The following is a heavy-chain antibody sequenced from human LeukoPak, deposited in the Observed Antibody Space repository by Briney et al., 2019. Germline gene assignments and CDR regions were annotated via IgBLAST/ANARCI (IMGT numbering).Heavy chain of an antibody. J-gene: IGHJ4*02. V-gene: IGHV1-69*13. CDR2: IIPIFGTA. Sequence: GASVKVSCKASGYTFTSYAMNWVRQAHGQGLEWMGGIIPIFGTANYVQKFQGRVTITADESTSTAYMELSSLRSEDTAVYYCASAYDILTGFYDNFDYWGQGTLVTVSS. D-gene: IGHD3-9*01. CDR3: ASAYDILTGFYDNFDY. CDR1: GYTFTSYA.